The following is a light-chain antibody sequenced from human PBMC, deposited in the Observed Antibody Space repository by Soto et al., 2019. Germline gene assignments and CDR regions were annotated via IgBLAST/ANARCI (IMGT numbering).Light chain of an antibody. Sequence: EIVMTQSPATLSVSLGQRATLSCRASQSVDSNLAWYQHKPGQAPRLLISGASTRATGIPARFSGSGSGTEFTLTISSQQSEDSAVYYCQQYNKWPPYTFGQGTKLEIK. CDR2: GAS. V-gene: IGKV3-15*01. CDR3: QQYNKWPPYT. CDR1: QSVDSN. J-gene: IGKJ2*01.